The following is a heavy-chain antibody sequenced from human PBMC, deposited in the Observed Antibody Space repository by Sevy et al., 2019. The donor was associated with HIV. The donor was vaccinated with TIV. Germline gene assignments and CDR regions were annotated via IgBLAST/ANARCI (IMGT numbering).Heavy chain of an antibody. CDR1: GFTFSDYY. J-gene: IGHJ5*02. CDR2: ISSSGSTI. D-gene: IGHD6-13*01. CDR3: ARAPGHWAAAVNNWFDP. V-gene: IGHV3-11*01. Sequence: GSLRLSCAASGFTFSDYYMSWIRQAPGKGLEWVSYISSSGSTIYYADSVKGRFTISRDNAKNSLYLQMNSLRAEDTAVYYCARAPGHWAAAVNNWFDPWGQGTLVTVS.